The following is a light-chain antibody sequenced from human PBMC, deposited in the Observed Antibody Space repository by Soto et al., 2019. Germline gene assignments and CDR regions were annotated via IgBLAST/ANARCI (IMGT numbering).Light chain of an antibody. CDR2: GAS. CDR1: ESVSNT. Sequence: DIVMTQSWATGSVSPGDRATLSCMASESVSNTVAWYQQKPGQAPRLLSFGASSRATGIPARFSGSGSGTEFTLTISSLQSEDFAVYYCQQYNSYFRTFGGGTKVDI. CDR3: QQYNSYFRT. V-gene: IGKV3-15*01. J-gene: IGKJ4*01.